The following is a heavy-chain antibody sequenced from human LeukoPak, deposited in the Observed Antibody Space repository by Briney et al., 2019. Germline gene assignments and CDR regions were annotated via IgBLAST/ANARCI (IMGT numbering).Heavy chain of an antibody. D-gene: IGHD2-2*01. V-gene: IGHV1-2*04. Sequence: ASVKVSCKASGYTFTGYYMHWVRQAPGQGLEWMGWINPNSGGTNYAQKFQGWVTMTRDTSISTAYMELSRLRSDDTAVYYCARALGGFVVVPAPPLYGFDYWGQGTLVTVSS. CDR3: ARALGGFVVVPAPPLYGFDY. CDR1: GYTFTGYY. J-gene: IGHJ4*02. CDR2: INPNSGGT.